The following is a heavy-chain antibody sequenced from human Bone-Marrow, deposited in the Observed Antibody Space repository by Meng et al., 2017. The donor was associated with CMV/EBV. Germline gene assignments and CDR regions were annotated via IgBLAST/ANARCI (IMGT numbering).Heavy chain of an antibody. D-gene: IGHD6-13*01. CDR3: ARAAGGITSEKGDYYYGMDF. CDR2: ISSSSSHI. Sequence: GESLKISCAASGFTFSSYSMNWVRQAPGKGLEWVSSISSSSSHIYYADSVKGRFTISRDNAKNSLYMQMNSLRAEDTAVYYCARAAGGITSEKGDYYYGMDFWGQGTTVTVSS. J-gene: IGHJ6*02. V-gene: IGHV3-21*01. CDR1: GFTFSSYS.